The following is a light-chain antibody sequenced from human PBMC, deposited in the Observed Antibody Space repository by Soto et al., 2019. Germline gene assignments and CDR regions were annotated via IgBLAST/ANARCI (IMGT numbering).Light chain of an antibody. J-gene: IGKJ2*01. CDR1: QYINKY. CDR2: AAS. V-gene: IGKV1-39*01. Sequence: DIQVTQSPSSLSASVGDRVTITCRASQYINKYLNWYQQKPGKAPKFLIYAASSLQSVVPTRFSGSRSGTDFTLTISNLQPEDAATYYCQQTYSTPYTFGHGTTLQIK. CDR3: QQTYSTPYT.